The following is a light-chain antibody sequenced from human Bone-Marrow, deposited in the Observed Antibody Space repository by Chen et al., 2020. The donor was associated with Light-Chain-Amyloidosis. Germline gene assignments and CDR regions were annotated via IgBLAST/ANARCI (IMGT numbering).Light chain of an antibody. J-gene: IGLJ2*01. V-gene: IGLV3-25*03. CDR1: DLPTKY. Sequence: SYELTQPPSVSVSPGQTARITCSGDDLPTKYAYWYHQKPGQAPGLLIHRDTERPSGFSERFSGSSSGTTATLTSSGVQAEDEADYHCQSAESSGTYEVIFGGGTKLTVL. CDR3: QSAESSGTYEVI. CDR2: RDT.